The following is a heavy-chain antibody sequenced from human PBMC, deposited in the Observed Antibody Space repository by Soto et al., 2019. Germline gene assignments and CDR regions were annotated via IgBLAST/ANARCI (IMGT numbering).Heavy chain of an antibody. Sequence: SETLSLTCAVYGGSFSGYYWSWIRQPPGKGLEWIGEINHSGSTNYNPSLKSRVTISVDTSKNQFSLKLSSVTAADTAMYYCARGVTMIVENWFDPWGQGTLVTVSS. CDR1: GGSFSGYY. V-gene: IGHV4-34*01. CDR3: ARGVTMIVENWFDP. J-gene: IGHJ5*02. CDR2: INHSGST. D-gene: IGHD3-22*01.